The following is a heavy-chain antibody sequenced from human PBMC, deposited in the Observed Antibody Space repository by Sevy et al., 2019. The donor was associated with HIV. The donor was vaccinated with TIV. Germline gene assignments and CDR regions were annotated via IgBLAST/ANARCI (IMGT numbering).Heavy chain of an antibody. D-gene: IGHD3-9*01. CDR2: ISYDGSNK. V-gene: IGHV3-30-3*01. CDR3: ARVLTGQSFVGGMDV. J-gene: IGHJ6*02. Sequence: GGSLRLSCAASGFTLSRYAMHWVRQAPGKGLEWVAVISYDGSNKYSADSVKGRFTISRDNSKNTLYLQLNSLRAEDTAVYYCARVLTGQSFVGGMDVWGQGTTVTVSS. CDR1: GFTLSRYA.